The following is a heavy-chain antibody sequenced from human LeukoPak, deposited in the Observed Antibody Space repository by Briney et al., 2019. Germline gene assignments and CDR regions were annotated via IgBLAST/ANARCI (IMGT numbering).Heavy chain of an antibody. CDR3: AREDDYGPGYFDL. CDR1: GFTFRSYS. J-gene: IGHJ2*01. D-gene: IGHD4/OR15-4a*01. V-gene: IGHV3-21*01. Sequence: GGSLRLSCAASGFTFRSYSMNWVRQAPGKGLEWGSSISSSSSYIYYAESVKGRFTISRDIAKTSLYLQMNSLRAEATAVYYCAREDDYGPGYFDLWGRGTLVTVSS. CDR2: ISSSSSYI.